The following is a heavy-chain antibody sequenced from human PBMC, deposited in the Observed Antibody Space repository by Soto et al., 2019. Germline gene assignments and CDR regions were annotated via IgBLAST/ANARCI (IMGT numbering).Heavy chain of an antibody. V-gene: IGHV3-23*01. D-gene: IGHD6-19*01. CDR3: ATPSDNGAWYRPCFDS. Sequence: VQLLESGGGLVQPGGSLRLSCAASGFTFSSYAMSWVRQAPGKGLEWVSTISASGGATYYPDSMRGRFTISKDNSKNTLYLQMNSLRAEDTATYYCATPSDNGAWYRPCFDSWGQGTLVTVSS. J-gene: IGHJ4*02. CDR2: ISASGGAT. CDR1: GFTFSSYA.